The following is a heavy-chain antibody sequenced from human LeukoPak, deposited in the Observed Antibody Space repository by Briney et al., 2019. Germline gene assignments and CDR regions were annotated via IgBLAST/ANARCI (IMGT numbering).Heavy chain of an antibody. Sequence: SETLSLTCTVSGGSITSYYWTWIRQPPGKGLEWIGYVSYSGSTNYNPSLKSRVTISVDTSKNQFSLKLGSVTAADTAVYYCARAPVGGGICFDYWGQGTLVTVSS. CDR2: VSYSGST. V-gene: IGHV4-59*01. CDR1: GGSITSYY. CDR3: ARAPVGGGICFDY. D-gene: IGHD3-16*01. J-gene: IGHJ4*02.